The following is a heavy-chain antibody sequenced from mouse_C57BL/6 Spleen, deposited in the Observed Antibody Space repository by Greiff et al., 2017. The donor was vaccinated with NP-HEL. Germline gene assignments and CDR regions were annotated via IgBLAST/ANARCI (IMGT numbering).Heavy chain of an antibody. V-gene: IGHV3-6*01. D-gene: IGHD1-1*01. Sequence: EVKLQESGPGLVKPSQSLSLTCSVTGYSITSGYYWNWIRQFPGNKLEWMGYISYDGSNNYNPSLKNRISITRDTSKNQFFLKLNSVTTEDTATYYCARALYDYAMDYWGQGTSVTVSS. CDR2: ISYDGSN. J-gene: IGHJ4*01. CDR3: ARALYDYAMDY. CDR1: GYSITSGYY.